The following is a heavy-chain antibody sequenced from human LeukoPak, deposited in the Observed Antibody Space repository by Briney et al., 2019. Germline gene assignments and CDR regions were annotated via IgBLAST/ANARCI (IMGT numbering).Heavy chain of an antibody. CDR3: ARIAATGTTFGSFDY. D-gene: IGHD6-13*01. Sequence: SETLSLTCPVSGGSISSSTYYWGWLRQPPGKGLEWIGSIYYSGITYCNPSLKSRVTMSVDTSKNQFSLKLSSVTAADTAVYYCARIAATGTTFGSFDYWGQGTLVTVSS. V-gene: IGHV4-39*01. CDR1: GGSISSSTYY. CDR2: IYYSGIT. J-gene: IGHJ4*02.